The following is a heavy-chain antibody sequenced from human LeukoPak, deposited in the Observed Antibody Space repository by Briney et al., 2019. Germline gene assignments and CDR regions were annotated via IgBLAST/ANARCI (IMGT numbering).Heavy chain of an antibody. Sequence: ASVKVSCKASGYTFTSYDINWVRQATGQGLEWMGWMNPNSGSTGYAQKFQGRVTMTRNTSISTAYMELSSLRSEDTAVYYCARGLGRVIAAAGTVDYWGQGTLVTVSS. J-gene: IGHJ4*02. CDR1: GYTFTSYD. CDR3: ARGLGRVIAAAGTVDY. CDR2: MNPNSGST. D-gene: IGHD6-13*01. V-gene: IGHV1-8*01.